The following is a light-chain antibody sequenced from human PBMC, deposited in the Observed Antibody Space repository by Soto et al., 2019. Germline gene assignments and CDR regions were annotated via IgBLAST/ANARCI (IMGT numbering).Light chain of an antibody. CDR3: QQFNNCPHT. Sequence: EIVLTQSPATLSVSPGERATISCRASQSVGQKLGWYQQKPGQAPRLLIYVASYRASGIPARFSGSGSGTEYTLTITNLQAEDFAVYYCQQFNNCPHTFGQGTRLEIK. CDR1: QSVGQK. V-gene: IGKV3-15*01. CDR2: VAS. J-gene: IGKJ2*01.